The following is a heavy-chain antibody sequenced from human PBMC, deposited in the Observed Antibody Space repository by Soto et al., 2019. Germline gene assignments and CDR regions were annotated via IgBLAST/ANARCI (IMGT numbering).Heavy chain of an antibody. Sequence: PGGSLRLSCAASGFTFSSYAMSWVRQAPGKGLEWVSAISGSGGSTYYADSVKGRFTISRGNSKNTLYLQMNSLRAEDTAVYYCAKDPQWLVPGGYFDYWGQGTLVTVSS. D-gene: IGHD6-19*01. V-gene: IGHV3-23*01. CDR2: ISGSGGST. CDR1: GFTFSSYA. J-gene: IGHJ4*02. CDR3: AKDPQWLVPGGYFDY.